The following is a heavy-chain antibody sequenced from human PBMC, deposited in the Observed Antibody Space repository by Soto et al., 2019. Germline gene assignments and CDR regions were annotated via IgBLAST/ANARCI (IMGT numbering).Heavy chain of an antibody. CDR1: GVTFKDYG. CDR2: ISYDGKQT. D-gene: IGHD3-16*01. J-gene: IGHJ2*01. CDR3: ARDGWGSNWYFDL. Sequence: GSLRLSCGAPGVTFKDYGMHWVRQALGKGLEWVAVISYDGKQTYYADPVKGRFTISKDKSKRTLFLQMNSLRVDDTAVYYCARDGWGSNWYFDLWGRGTLVTVSS. V-gene: IGHV3-30*03.